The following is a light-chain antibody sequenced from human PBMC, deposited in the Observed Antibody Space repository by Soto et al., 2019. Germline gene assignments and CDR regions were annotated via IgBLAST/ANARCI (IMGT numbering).Light chain of an antibody. V-gene: IGKV3-20*01. J-gene: IGKJ1*01. CDR3: QQYGSSPPT. Sequence: EIVLTQSPGTLSLSPGERATLSCRASQSVSTNYLAWYQRKPGQAPRLLIYGASSRATDIPDRFSGSGSGTDFHLTITRLKPEDFAVYYCQQYGSSPPTFGQGTKVEL. CDR2: GAS. CDR1: QSVSTNY.